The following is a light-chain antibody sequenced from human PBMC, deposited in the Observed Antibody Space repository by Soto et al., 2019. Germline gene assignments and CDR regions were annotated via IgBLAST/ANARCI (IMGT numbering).Light chain of an antibody. CDR3: QSYDSSLSALV. Sequence: QSVLTQPTSVSGAPGQGVTISCAGTSSNIGAGYDVHWYQQVPGTAPKLLIYTNSNRPSGVPDRFSGSKSGTSASLAITGLQAADEADYYCQSYDSSLSALVFGGGTKVTV. J-gene: IGLJ3*02. V-gene: IGLV1-40*01. CDR2: TNS. CDR1: SSNIGAGYD.